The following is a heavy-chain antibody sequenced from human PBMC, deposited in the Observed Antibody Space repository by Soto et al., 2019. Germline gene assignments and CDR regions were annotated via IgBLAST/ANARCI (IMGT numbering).Heavy chain of an antibody. CDR1: GFTVSSHY. CDR2: IYTGGYT. J-gene: IGHJ4*02. Sequence: EVQLVESGGGLIQPGGSLRLSCTASGFTVSSHYMSWVRQAPGKGLEWVSVIYTGGYTYYADSVKGRFTISRDNSKNTLSLQMNSLRAEDTAVYFCARGRIAVAGHYSFDLWGQGTRVTVSS. CDR3: ARGRIAVAGHYSFDL. D-gene: IGHD6-19*01. V-gene: IGHV3-53*01.